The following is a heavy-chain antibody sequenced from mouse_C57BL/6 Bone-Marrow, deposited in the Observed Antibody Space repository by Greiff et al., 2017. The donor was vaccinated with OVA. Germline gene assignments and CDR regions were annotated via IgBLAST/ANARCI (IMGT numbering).Heavy chain of an antibody. V-gene: IGHV5-15*01. CDR2: ISNLAYSI. CDR3: ASMGDGYFPWFAY. Sequence: EVKLVESGGGLVQPGGSLKLSCAASGFTFSDYGMAWVRQAPRKGPEWVAFISNLAYSIYYADTVTGRFTISRENAKNTLYLEMSSLRSEDTAMYYGASMGDGYFPWFAYWGQGTLVTVSA. J-gene: IGHJ3*01. D-gene: IGHD2-3*01. CDR1: GFTFSDYG.